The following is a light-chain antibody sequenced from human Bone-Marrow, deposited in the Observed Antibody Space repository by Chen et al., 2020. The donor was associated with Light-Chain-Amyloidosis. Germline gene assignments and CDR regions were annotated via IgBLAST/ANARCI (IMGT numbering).Light chain of an antibody. V-gene: IGLV3-25*03. CDR2: RDT. J-gene: IGLJ2*01. CDR1: DLPTKY. Sequence: SYELTQPPSVPVSPGQTARITCSGDDLPTKYAYWYQQNPGQAPVLVIHRDTERPSGISERFSGSSSGTTATLTISGVQAEDEADYHCQSADSSGTYEVIFGGGTKLTVL. CDR3: QSADSSGTYEVI.